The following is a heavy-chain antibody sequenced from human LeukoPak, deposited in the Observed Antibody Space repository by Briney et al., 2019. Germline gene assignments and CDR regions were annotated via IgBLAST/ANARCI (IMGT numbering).Heavy chain of an antibody. D-gene: IGHD3-9*01. V-gene: IGHV3-23*01. CDR1: GFTFSSYA. J-gene: IGHJ4*02. Sequence: GGSLRLSCAASGFTFSSYAMSWVRQAPGKGLEWVSAISGSGGSTYYADSVKGRFTISRDNSKNTLYLQMNSLRAEDTAVYYCAKGISAEYDILTGHNPDYFDYWGQGTLVTVSS. CDR3: AKGISAEYDILTGHNPDYFDY. CDR2: ISGSGGST.